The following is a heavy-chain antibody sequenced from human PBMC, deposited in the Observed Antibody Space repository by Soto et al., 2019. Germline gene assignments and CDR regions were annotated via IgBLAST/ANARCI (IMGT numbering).Heavy chain of an antibody. Sequence: SVKVSCKASGGTFSSYTISWVRQAPGQGLEWMGRIIPILGIANYAQKFQGRVTITADKSTSTAYMELSSLRSEDTAVYYCARDRYQGNILWFGEFDPWGQGTLVTVSS. CDR3: ARDRYQGNILWFGEFDP. V-gene: IGHV1-69*04. J-gene: IGHJ5*02. D-gene: IGHD3-10*01. CDR1: GGTFSSYT. CDR2: IIPILGIA.